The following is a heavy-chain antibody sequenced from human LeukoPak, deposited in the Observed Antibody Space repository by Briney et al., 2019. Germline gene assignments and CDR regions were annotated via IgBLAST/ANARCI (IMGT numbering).Heavy chain of an antibody. V-gene: IGHV3-30*03. CDR1: GFSFSNYA. Sequence: GRSLRLSCAASGFSFSNYAMHWVRQDSGRGLDWVAVISHDGINTYYADSVKGRFTISRDNSKNTLYLQVNSLRAEDTAVYYCAREATFYFDSSGYLDQGDYFDHWGQGALVTVSS. CDR2: ISHDGINT. CDR3: AREATFYFDSSGYLDQGDYFDH. D-gene: IGHD3-22*01. J-gene: IGHJ4*02.